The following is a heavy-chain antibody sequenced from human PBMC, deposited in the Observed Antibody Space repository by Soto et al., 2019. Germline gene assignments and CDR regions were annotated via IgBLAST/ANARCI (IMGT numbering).Heavy chain of an antibody. Sequence: QVQLVESGGGVVQPGRSLRLSCAASGFTFSSYGMHWVRQAPGKGLEWVAVISYDGSNKYYADSVKGRFTISRDNSKNPLYLQMNSLRAEDTAVYYCAKDSYPTTVDYYYYGMDVWGQGTTVTVSS. CDR3: AKDSYPTTVDYYYYGMDV. CDR1: GFTFSSYG. D-gene: IGHD4-17*01. V-gene: IGHV3-30*18. J-gene: IGHJ6*02. CDR2: ISYDGSNK.